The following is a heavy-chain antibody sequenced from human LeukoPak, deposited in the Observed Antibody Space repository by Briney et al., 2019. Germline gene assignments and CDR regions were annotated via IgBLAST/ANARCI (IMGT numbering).Heavy chain of an antibody. CDR1: GFTFSSYA. CDR3: AKYRTTNAPPRNFDY. D-gene: IGHD1-14*01. Sequence: PGGSLRLSCAASGFTFSSYAMSWVRQAPGKGLECVSVITSSGGSTYYADSVKGRFTISRDNSKNTLYLQMNSLRAEDTAVYYCAKYRTTNAPPRNFDYWGQGTLVTVSS. J-gene: IGHJ4*02. CDR2: ITSSGGST. V-gene: IGHV3-23*01.